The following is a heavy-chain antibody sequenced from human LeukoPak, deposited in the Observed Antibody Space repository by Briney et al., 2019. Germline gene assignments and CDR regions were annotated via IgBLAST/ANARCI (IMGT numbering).Heavy chain of an antibody. J-gene: IGHJ6*04. CDR2: ISSSGSTI. V-gene: IGHV3-48*03. CDR1: GFTFSSYE. CDR3: AELGITMIGGV. Sequence: GSLXLXCAASGFTFSSYEMNWVRQAPGKGLEWVSYISSSGSTIYYADSVKGRFTISRDNAKNSLYMQMNSLRAEDTAVYYXAELGITMIGGVWGKGTTVTISS. D-gene: IGHD3-10*02.